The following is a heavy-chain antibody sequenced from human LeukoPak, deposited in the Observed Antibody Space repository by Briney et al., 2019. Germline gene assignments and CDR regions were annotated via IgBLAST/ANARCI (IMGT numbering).Heavy chain of an antibody. D-gene: IGHD3-3*01. Sequence: KPSETLSLTCTVSGGSISSGSYYWSWIRQPAGKGLEWIGRIYTSGSTNYNPSLKSRVTISVDTSKNQFSLKLSSVTAADTAVYYCARDCSYDFWSGSSGITPWGQGTLVTVSS. CDR3: ARDCSYDFWSGSSGITP. CDR1: GGSISSGSYY. CDR2: IYTSGST. J-gene: IGHJ4*02. V-gene: IGHV4-61*02.